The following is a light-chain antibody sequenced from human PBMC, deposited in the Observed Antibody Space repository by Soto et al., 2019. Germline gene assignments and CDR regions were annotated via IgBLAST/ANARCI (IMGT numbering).Light chain of an antibody. V-gene: IGLV2-8*01. Sequence: QSALTQPPSASGSRGQSVTISCTGTSSDVGGYNYVSWYQQHPGKAPKLMIYEVSKRPSGVPDRFSGSKSGNTASLTVSGLQPEDEADYYCSSHAGSHNIGVFGGGTKLTVL. CDR1: SSDVGGYNY. J-gene: IGLJ3*02. CDR3: SSHAGSHNIGV. CDR2: EVS.